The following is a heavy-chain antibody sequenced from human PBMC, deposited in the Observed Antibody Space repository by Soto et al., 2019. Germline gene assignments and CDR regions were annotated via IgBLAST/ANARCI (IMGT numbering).Heavy chain of an antibody. CDR1: GGSISSSSYY. CDR3: ARVYGDYVYYYYYYMDV. CDR2: IYYSGST. J-gene: IGHJ6*03. V-gene: IGHV4-39*01. Sequence: SETLSLTCTVSGGSISSSSYYWGWIRQPPGKGLEWIGSIYYSGSTYYNPSLKSRVTISVDTSKNQFSLKLSSVTAADTAVYYCARVYGDYVYYYYYYMDVWGKGTTVTVSS. D-gene: IGHD4-17*01.